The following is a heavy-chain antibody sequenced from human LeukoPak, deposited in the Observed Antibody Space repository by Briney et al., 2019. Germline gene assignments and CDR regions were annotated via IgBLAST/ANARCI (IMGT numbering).Heavy chain of an antibody. Sequence: PSETLSLTCTVSGGSISSYYWSWIRQPPGKGLEWIGYIYSSGSTDYNPSLKSRVTISIDTSKNQFSLRLNSMTAADTAVYYCARAWGSRYEYCMDVWGKGTKVTVSS. CDR1: GGSISSYY. CDR2: IYSSGST. J-gene: IGHJ6*03. D-gene: IGHD7-27*01. V-gene: IGHV4-59*01. CDR3: ARAWGSRYEYCMDV.